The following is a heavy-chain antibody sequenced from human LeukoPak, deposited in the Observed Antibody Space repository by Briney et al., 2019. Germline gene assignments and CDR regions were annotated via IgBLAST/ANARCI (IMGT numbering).Heavy chain of an antibody. J-gene: IGHJ3*02. CDR3: ARDRRYYDILTGYSDAFDI. V-gene: IGHV4-59*01. D-gene: IGHD3-9*01. CDR2: IYDSGTSNPT. Sequence: SETLSLTCTVTGGSTTRYYWSWIRQSPGKGLEWIGYIYDSGTSNPTTYNPTFKSRVTLSLDTSKKQFSLKLSSVTAVDTAVYYCARDRRYYDILTGYSDAFDIWGQGTMVTVSS. CDR1: GGSTTRYY.